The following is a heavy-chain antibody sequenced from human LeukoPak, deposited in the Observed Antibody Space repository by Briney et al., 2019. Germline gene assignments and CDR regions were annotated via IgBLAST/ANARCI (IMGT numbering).Heavy chain of an antibody. CDR2: ISAYNGNT. CDR1: GYTFTSYG. V-gene: IGHV1-18*04. J-gene: IGHJ4*02. CDR3: ARTVVVVPAAMGSYYFDY. Sequence: ASVKVSCKASGYTFTSYGISWVRQAPGQGLEWMGWISAYNGNTNYAQKLQGRVTMTTDTSTSTAYMELRGLRSDDTAVYYCARTVVVVPAAMGSYYFDYWGQGTLVTVSS. D-gene: IGHD2-2*01.